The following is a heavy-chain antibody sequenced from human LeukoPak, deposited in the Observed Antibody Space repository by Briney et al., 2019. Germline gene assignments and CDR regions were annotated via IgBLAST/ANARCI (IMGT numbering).Heavy chain of an antibody. D-gene: IGHD2-21*02. CDR2: ISGSGTTT. J-gene: IGHJ6*02. CDR1: GFTFSSYE. Sequence: GGSLRLSCAASGFTFSSYEMNWVRQPPRKGLEWVSYISGSGTTTLYADSVKGRFTISRDNAKNSLYLLMNSLRAEDTAVYYCARYCRGDCYKGMDVWGQGTTVTVSS. CDR3: ARYCRGDCYKGMDV. V-gene: IGHV3-48*03.